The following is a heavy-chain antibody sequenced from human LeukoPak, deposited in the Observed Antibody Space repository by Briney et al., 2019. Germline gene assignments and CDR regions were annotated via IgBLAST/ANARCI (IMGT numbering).Heavy chain of an antibody. CDR3: TRGRYDILTGYYNPLFDY. V-gene: IGHV3-49*04. CDR2: IRSKAYGGTT. CDR1: GFTFGDYA. J-gene: IGHJ4*02. D-gene: IGHD3-9*01. Sequence: GRSLRLSCTASGFTFGDYAMSWVRQAPGKGLEWVGFIRSKAYGGTTEYAASVRGRFTISRDDSKSIAYLQMNSLKTEDTAVYHCTRGRYDILTGYYNPLFDYWGQGTLVTVSS.